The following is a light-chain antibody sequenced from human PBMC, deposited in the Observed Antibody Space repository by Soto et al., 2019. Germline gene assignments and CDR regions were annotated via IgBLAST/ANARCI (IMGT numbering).Light chain of an antibody. CDR2: GAS. J-gene: IGKJ1*01. CDR1: ENVRNNY. CDR3: QQRSNWLWT. Sequence: EIVLTQSPGTLSLSQGERATLSCRASENVRNNYLAWYQQKPGQAPRLLISGASNRATGIPARFSGSGSGTDFTLTISSLEPEDFAVYYCQQRSNWLWTFGQGTKVAIK. V-gene: IGKV3-11*01.